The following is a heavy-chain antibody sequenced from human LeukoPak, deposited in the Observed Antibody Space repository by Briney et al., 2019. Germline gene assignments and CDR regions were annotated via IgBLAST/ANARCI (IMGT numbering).Heavy chain of an antibody. CDR2: IYHSGST. J-gene: IGHJ6*02. CDR1: GGSISSGGYY. V-gene: IGHV4-30-2*01. D-gene: IGHD3-9*01. Sequence: SETLSLTCTVSGGSISSGGYYWSWIRQPPGKGLEWIGYIYHSGSTYYNPSLKSRVTISVDRSKNQFSLKLSSVTAADTAVYYCARGRFYDILTGYYSPYYYYGMDVWGQGTTVTVSS. CDR3: ARGRFYDILTGYYSPYYYYGMDV.